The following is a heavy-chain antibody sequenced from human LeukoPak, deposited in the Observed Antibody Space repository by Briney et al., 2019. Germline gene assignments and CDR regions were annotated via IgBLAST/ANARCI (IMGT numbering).Heavy chain of an antibody. J-gene: IGHJ4*02. D-gene: IGHD2-2*01. CDR3: TTREYQLLPSDY. V-gene: IGHV3-23*01. Sequence: GGSLRLSCAASGFTFSSYAMSWVRQAPGKGLEWVSAISGSGGSTYYADSVKGRFTISRDNSKNTLYLQMNSLKTEDTAVYYCTTREYQLLPSDYWGQGTLVTVSS. CDR1: GFTFSSYA. CDR2: ISGSGGST.